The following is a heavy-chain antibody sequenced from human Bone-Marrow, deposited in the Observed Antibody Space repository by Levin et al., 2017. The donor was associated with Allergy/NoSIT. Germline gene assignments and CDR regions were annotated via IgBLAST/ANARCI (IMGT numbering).Heavy chain of an antibody. Sequence: PGGSLRLSCRGSGLTFSNFGVHWVRQAPGEGPEWVAVISYDDRKRFYADSVKGRFTISRDDSEDTVSLQMNSLRPEDTAVYFCAIPPKWGLPPYYYYYGLEVWGQGTTVIVSS. J-gene: IGHJ6*02. CDR1: GLTFSNFG. CDR3: AIPPKWGLPPYYYYYGLEV. D-gene: IGHD7-27*01. CDR2: ISYDDRKR. V-gene: IGHV3-30*03.